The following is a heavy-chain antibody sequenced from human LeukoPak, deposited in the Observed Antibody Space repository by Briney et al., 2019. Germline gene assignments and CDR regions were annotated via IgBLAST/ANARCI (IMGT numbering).Heavy chain of an antibody. CDR3: ATKGRGGITMILYGVDV. Sequence: GASVKVSCKVSGYTLTELSMHWVRQAPGKGLEWMGGFDPEDGETIYAQKFQGRVTMTEDTSTDTAYMELSSLRSEDTAVYYCATKGRGGITMILYGVDVWGQGTTVTVSS. V-gene: IGHV1-24*01. CDR1: GYTLTELS. D-gene: IGHD3-22*01. J-gene: IGHJ6*02. CDR2: FDPEDGET.